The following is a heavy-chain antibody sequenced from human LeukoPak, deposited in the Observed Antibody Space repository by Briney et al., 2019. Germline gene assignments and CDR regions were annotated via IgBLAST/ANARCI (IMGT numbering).Heavy chain of an antibody. J-gene: IGHJ4*02. CDR1: GGSISSYY. CDR3: ARAGYCGYDLYY. D-gene: IGHD5-12*01. CDR2: IYYSGST. Sequence: PSETLSLTCTVSGGSISSYYWSWIRQPPGKGLEWIGYIYYSGSTNYNPSLKSRVTISVDTSKNQFSLKLSSVTAADTAVYYCARAGYCGYDLYYWGQGTLVTVSS. V-gene: IGHV4-59*01.